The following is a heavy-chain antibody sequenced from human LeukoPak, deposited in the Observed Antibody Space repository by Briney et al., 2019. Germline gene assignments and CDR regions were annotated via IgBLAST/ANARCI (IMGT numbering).Heavy chain of an antibody. V-gene: IGHV1-2*06. Sequence: ASVRVSCKAPADTFTGYYINWVRQAPGRGLQWMGRINLNSGSTNYAQKFQGRVTMTSDTSSSTTHMELTRLTPDDTAIYYCASTSHDNAFDIWGQGTMVTVSS. CDR3: ASTSHDNAFDI. CDR1: ADTFTGYY. J-gene: IGHJ3*02. CDR2: INLNSGST. D-gene: IGHD3-22*01.